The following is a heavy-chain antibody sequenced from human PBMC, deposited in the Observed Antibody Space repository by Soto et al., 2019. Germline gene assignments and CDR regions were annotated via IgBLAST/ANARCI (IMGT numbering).Heavy chain of an antibody. Sequence: EVQLVESGGRLVQPGESLRLSCAASGFTFSNSWMSWVRQPPGKGLEWVAQIKQDGRQKYYVDSVKGRFTISRDNAKNSLDLQMNSLGAEDTAVYYCATSGGGLWGQGTLVTVSS. CDR2: IKQDGRQK. J-gene: IGHJ4*02. V-gene: IGHV3-7*01. D-gene: IGHD1-26*01. CDR1: GFTFSNSW. CDR3: ATSGGGL.